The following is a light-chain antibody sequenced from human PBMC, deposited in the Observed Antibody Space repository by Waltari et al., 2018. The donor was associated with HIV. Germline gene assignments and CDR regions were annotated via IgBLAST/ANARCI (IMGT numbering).Light chain of an antibody. CDR3: GTWDHRLSAGV. V-gene: IGLV1-51*01. CDR1: SSNIGNDY. J-gene: IGLJ3*02. Sequence: QSVLTQPPSVSAAPGQKVTISCSGSSSNIGNDYVSWYQHVPGAAPKLLIYDKNKRPSGIPDRFSCSKSGTSATLGITGLQTGDEADYYCGTWDHRLSAGVFGGGTKLTVL. CDR2: DKN.